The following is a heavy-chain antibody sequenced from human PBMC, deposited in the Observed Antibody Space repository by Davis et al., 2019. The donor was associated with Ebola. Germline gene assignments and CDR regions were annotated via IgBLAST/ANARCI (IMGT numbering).Heavy chain of an antibody. V-gene: IGHV4-34*01. Sequence: MPSETLSLTCAVYGGSFSGYYWSWIRQPPGKGLEWIGEINHSGSTNYNPSLKSRVTISVDTSKNQFSLKLRSVTAADTAVYYCARGTGPVDYWGQGTLVTVSS. CDR2: INHSGST. CDR3: ARGTGPVDY. CDR1: GGSFSGYY. J-gene: IGHJ4*02. D-gene: IGHD1-14*01.